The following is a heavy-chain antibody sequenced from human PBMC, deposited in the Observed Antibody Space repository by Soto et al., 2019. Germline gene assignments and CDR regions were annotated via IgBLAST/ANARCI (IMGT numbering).Heavy chain of an antibody. V-gene: IGHV3-33*01. CDR3: AREMGYYGIDV. J-gene: IGHJ6*02. D-gene: IGHD3-16*01. CDR2: IWYDGSNK. Sequence: QVQLVESGGGVVQPGRSLRLSCAASGFTFSSYGMHWVRQAPGKGLEWVAVIWYDGSNKYYADSVKVRFTISRDNAEHTLYLQMNSLRAEDTAVYYCAREMGYYGIDVWGQGTTVTVSS. CDR1: GFTFSSYG.